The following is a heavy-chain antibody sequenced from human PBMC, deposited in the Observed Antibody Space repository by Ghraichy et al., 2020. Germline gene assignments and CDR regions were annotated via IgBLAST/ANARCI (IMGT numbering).Heavy chain of an antibody. J-gene: IGHJ3*02. D-gene: IGHD3-10*01. Sequence: LSLTCAASGFTFSSYAMSWVRQAPGKGLEWVSAISGSGASTYYADSVKGRFTISRDNSKNTLYLQMNSLRAEDTAVYYCAKKAGSHGAFDIWGQGTMVTVSS. CDR1: GFTFSSYA. V-gene: IGHV3-23*01. CDR3: AKKAGSHGAFDI. CDR2: ISGSGAST.